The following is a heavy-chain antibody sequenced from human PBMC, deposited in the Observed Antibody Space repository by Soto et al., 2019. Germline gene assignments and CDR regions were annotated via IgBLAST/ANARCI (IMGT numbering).Heavy chain of an antibody. CDR1: GFTFSNAW. Sequence: EVQLVESGGGLVKPGGSLRLSCAASGFTFSNAWMNWVRQAPGKGLEWVGRIKSKTDGGTTDYAAPVKGRFTISRDDSKNTLYLQMNSMKTEDTAVYYCTTYPLSYYDFWSGYVRMDVWGQGTTVTVSS. CDR3: TTYPLSYYDFWSGYVRMDV. D-gene: IGHD3-3*01. J-gene: IGHJ6*02. CDR2: IKSKTDGGTT. V-gene: IGHV3-15*07.